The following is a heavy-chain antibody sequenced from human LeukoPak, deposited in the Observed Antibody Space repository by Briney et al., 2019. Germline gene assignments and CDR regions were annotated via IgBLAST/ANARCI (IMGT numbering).Heavy chain of an antibody. CDR3: AKDGAQAGYYFVS. CDR1: GFTFSTFA. Sequence: GGSLRLSCKASGFTFSTFAMTWVRQAPGKGLEWVSSISDDGTAPYYADAVKGRFTISRDNLRNTLYLQMHDLTPEDTALYFCAKDGAQAGYYFVSWGQGSLVTVSS. J-gene: IGHJ4*02. CDR2: ISDDGTAP. D-gene: IGHD1-26*01. V-gene: IGHV3-23*01.